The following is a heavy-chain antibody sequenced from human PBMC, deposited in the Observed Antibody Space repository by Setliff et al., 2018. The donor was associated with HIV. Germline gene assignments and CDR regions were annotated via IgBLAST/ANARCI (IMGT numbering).Heavy chain of an antibody. CDR1: GDTFNFYG. J-gene: IGHJ4*02. V-gene: IGHV1-69*06. CDR2: IIPKSDTR. Sequence: GASVKVSCQSSGDTFNFYGLNWVRQAPGQGLEWMGKIIPKSDTRDYAQKLRGRVTITADKPSNTVYMELTSLTSEDTAVYYCAREHGEYCSGGTCYHHYYFDYWGPGTLVTVSS. D-gene: IGHD2-15*01. CDR3: AREHGEYCSGGTCYHHYYFDY.